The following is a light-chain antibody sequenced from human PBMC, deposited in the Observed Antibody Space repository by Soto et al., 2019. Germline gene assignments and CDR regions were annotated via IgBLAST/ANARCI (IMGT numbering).Light chain of an antibody. J-gene: IGLJ1*01. CDR3: CSYAGGYSYV. CDR2: DVS. V-gene: IGLV2-11*01. CDR1: SSDVGGHNY. Sequence: QFALTQPRSVSGSPGQSVTISCTGTSSDVGGHNYVSWYQQHPGKAPKLMISDVSRRPSGVPDRFSGSKSGNTASLTISGLQAEDEADYYCCSYAGGYSYVFGTGTKVTVL.